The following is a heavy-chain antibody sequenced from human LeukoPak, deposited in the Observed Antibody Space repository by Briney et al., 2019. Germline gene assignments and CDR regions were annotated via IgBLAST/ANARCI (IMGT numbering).Heavy chain of an antibody. D-gene: IGHD6-19*01. CDR3: AARDSSGPH. V-gene: IGHV4-4*02. J-gene: IGHJ4*02. CDR1: SDSISSSDW. CDR2: ISYSGTT. Sequence: SETLSLTCAVSSDSISSSDWWSWWSWVRQPPGKGLEWIGEISYSGTTNYNLSLKSRVSISIDNFNNQFSLNLSSVTAADTAVYYCAARDSSGPHWGQGTLVTVSS.